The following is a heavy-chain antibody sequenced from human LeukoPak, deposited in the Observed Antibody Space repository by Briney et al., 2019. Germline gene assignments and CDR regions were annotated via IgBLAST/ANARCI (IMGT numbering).Heavy chain of an antibody. CDR1: GDSVSSNSAA. J-gene: IGHJ3*02. V-gene: IGHV6-1*01. D-gene: IGHD6-19*01. CDR3: ARGAVAVRNAFDI. CDR2: TYYSSKWYN. Sequence: SQTLSLTCAISGDSVSSNSAAWNSIRQSPSRGLEWLGRTYYSSKWYNDYAVSVKSRITINPDTSKNQFTLQLNSVTPEDTAVYYCARGAVAVRNAFDIWGQGTRVTVSS.